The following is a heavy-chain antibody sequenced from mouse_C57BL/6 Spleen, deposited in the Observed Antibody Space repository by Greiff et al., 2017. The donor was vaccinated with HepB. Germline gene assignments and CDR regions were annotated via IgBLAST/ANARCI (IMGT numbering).Heavy chain of an antibody. J-gene: IGHJ2*01. Sequence: VQGVESGAELVRPGASVTLSCKASGYIFTDYEMHWVKQTPVHGLEWIGAIDPETGGTAYNQKFKGKAILTADKSSSTAYMEIRSLTSEDSAVYYCTRVGWDGYSFFDYWGQGTTLTVSS. D-gene: IGHD2-3*01. CDR3: TRVGWDGYSFFDY. CDR2: IDPETGGT. CDR1: GYIFTDYE. V-gene: IGHV1-15*01.